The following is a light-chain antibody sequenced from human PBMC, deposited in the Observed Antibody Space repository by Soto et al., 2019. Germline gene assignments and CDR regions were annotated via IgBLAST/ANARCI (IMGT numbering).Light chain of an antibody. CDR3: GSWDSSLSAYV. J-gene: IGLJ1*01. V-gene: IGLV1-51*01. Sequence: VLTQPPSVSAAPGQKVTISCSGSSSDIGGNSVSWYQQLPGTAPKLLIYDDNKRPSGIPDRFSGSKSGTSATLGITGFQTGDEADYYCGSWDSSLSAYVFGTGTKVTVL. CDR1: SSDIGGNS. CDR2: DDN.